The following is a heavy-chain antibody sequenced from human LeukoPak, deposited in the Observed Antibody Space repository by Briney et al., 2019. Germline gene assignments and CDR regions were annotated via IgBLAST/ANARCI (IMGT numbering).Heavy chain of an antibody. CDR1: GGSISSGSYY. CDR2: IYHSGST. Sequence: SQTLSLTCTVSGGSISSGSYYWSWIRQPAGKGLEWIGYIYHSGSTYYNPSLKSRVTISVDRSKNQFSLKLSSVTAADTAVYYCARVELASFTIFGVVIDYWGQGTLVTVSS. CDR3: ARVELASFTIFGVVIDY. D-gene: IGHD3-3*01. V-gene: IGHV4-30-2*01. J-gene: IGHJ4*02.